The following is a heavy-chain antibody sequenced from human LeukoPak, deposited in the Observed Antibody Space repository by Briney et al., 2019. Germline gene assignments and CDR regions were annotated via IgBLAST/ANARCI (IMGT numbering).Heavy chain of an antibody. J-gene: IGHJ4*02. CDR3: ARVSIDYGGHPDNFDY. CDR2: IYHSGST. CDR1: GGSISSSNW. V-gene: IGHV4-4*02. D-gene: IGHD4-23*01. Sequence: PSETLSLTCAVFGGSISSSNWWSWVRQPPGNWLEWIGEIYHSGSTNYNPSLKSRVTISVDKSKNQFSLKLSSVTAADTAVYYCARVSIDYGGHPDNFDYWGQGTLVTVSS.